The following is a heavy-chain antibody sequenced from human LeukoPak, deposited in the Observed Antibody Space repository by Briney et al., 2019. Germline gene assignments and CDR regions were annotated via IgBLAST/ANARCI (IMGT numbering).Heavy chain of an antibody. V-gene: IGHV3-23*01. Sequence: GGSLRLSCAASGFTFSSYDMSWVRQAPGKGLEGVSYISGSGGSTDYADSVKGRFTISRDNSNNTLYLQMNSLRAEDTAVYYCAKCFRGYNYVIFDSWGQGTLVTVSS. CDR2: ISGSGGST. CDR3: AKCFRGYNYVIFDS. J-gene: IGHJ4*02. CDR1: GFTFSSYD. D-gene: IGHD5-18*01.